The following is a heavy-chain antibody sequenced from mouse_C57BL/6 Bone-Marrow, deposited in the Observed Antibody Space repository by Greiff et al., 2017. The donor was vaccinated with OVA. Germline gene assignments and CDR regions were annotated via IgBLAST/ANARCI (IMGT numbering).Heavy chain of an antibody. CDR3: ARGDLGRGFAY. CDR1: GYSITSGYD. CDR2: ISYSGST. J-gene: IGHJ3*01. V-gene: IGHV3-1*01. D-gene: IGHD4-1*01. Sequence: EVQLQQSGPGMVKPSQSLSLTCTVTGYSITSGYDWHWIRHFPGNKLEWMGYISYSGSTNYNPSLKSRISITHDTSKNHFFLKLNSVTTEDTATYYCARGDLGRGFAYWGQGTLVTVSA.